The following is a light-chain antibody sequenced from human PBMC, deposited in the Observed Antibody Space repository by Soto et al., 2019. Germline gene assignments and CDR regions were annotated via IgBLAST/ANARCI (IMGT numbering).Light chain of an antibody. V-gene: IGKV3-20*01. CDR1: QSVSNSY. J-gene: IGKJ1*01. CDR2: DAS. Sequence: IVLTQSPGTLSLSPGERATLSCRASQSVSNSYLAWYQQKPGQAPRLLIYDASSRATGISDRFSGSGSGTDFTLTISRLEPEDFAVYYCQQYGSLSWTFGQGTRVEIK. CDR3: QQYGSLSWT.